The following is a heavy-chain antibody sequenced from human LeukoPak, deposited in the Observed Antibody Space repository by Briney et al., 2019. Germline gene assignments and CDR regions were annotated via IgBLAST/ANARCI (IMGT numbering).Heavy chain of an antibody. Sequence: GGSLRLSCVASGFTFSSYAMSWVRQAPGKGLEWVSAISGSGGSTYYADSVKGRFTISRDNSKNTLSLQMNSLRAEDTAVYYCAIPPYTFHSSSWLYYYYMDVWGKGTTVTVSS. CDR2: ISGSGGST. CDR3: AIPPYTFHSSSWLYYYYMDV. V-gene: IGHV3-23*01. CDR1: GFTFSSYA. J-gene: IGHJ6*03. D-gene: IGHD6-13*01.